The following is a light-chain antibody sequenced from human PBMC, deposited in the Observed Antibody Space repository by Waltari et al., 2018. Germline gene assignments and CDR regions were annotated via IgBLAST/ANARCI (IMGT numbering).Light chain of an antibody. Sequence: SYELTQPPSVSVSPGQTATITCPGDDLGQKYACWYQQKPGQSPTVVIYQNNRRPSGFPERFSGSKSGNTATLTISGTQSIDEADYYCQTWGSSVLVFGGGTKLTVL. J-gene: IGLJ2*01. V-gene: IGLV3-1*01. CDR2: QNN. CDR1: DLGQKY. CDR3: QTWGSSVLV.